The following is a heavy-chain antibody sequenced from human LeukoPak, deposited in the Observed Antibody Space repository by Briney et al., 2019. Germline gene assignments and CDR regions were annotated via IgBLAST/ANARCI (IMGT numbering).Heavy chain of an antibody. Sequence: GGSLRLSCAASGFTVSSNYIWVRQAPGKGLEWVSSISSSSSYIYYADSVKGRFTISRDNAKNSLYLQMNSLRAEDTAVYSCARNSANLIFHDSGYFDYWGQGTLLTVSS. V-gene: IGHV3-21*01. J-gene: IGHJ4*02. CDR3: ARNSANLIFHDSGYFDY. CDR2: ISSSSSYI. D-gene: IGHD3-22*01. CDR1: GFTVSSNY.